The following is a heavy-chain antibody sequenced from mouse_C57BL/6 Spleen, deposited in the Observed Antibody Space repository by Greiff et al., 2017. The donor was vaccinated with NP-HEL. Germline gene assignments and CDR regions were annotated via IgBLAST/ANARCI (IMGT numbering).Heavy chain of an antibody. Sequence: EVMLVESGGDLVKPGGSLKLSCAASGFTFSSYGMSWVRQTPDKRLEWVATISSGGSYTYYPDSVKGRFTISRDNAKNTLYLQMSSLKSEDTAMYYCARLAFYWYFDVWGTGTTVTVSS. CDR3: ARLAFYWYFDV. J-gene: IGHJ1*03. CDR1: GFTFSSYG. V-gene: IGHV5-6*01. CDR2: ISSGGSYT.